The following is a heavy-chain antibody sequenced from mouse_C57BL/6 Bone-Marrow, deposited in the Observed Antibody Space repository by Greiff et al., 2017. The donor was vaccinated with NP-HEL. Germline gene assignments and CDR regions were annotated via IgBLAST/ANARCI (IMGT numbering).Heavy chain of an antibody. Sequence: EVKLVESGPGLAKPSQTLSLTCSVTGYSITSDYWNWIRKFPGNKLEYMGYISYSGSTYYNPSLKSRISITRDTSKNQYYLQLNSVTTEDTATYYCARTFYYYGSSYDAMDYWGQGTSVTVSS. CDR2: ISYSGST. CDR3: ARTFYYYGSSYDAMDY. J-gene: IGHJ4*01. CDR1: GYSITSDY. D-gene: IGHD1-1*01. V-gene: IGHV3-8*01.